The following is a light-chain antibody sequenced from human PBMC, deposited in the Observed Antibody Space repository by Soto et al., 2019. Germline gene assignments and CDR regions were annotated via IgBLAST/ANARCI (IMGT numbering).Light chain of an antibody. Sequence: EIVLTQSPGTLSLSPGERATISCRASQTISSSYLAWYQQKPGQAPRLLIYGASSRATGIPDRFSGSGSGTDFTLTISSLEPEDFAVYYCQPYGSSRTFGQGPKVEV. J-gene: IGKJ1*01. CDR3: QPYGSSRT. V-gene: IGKV3-20*01. CDR2: GAS. CDR1: QTISSSY.